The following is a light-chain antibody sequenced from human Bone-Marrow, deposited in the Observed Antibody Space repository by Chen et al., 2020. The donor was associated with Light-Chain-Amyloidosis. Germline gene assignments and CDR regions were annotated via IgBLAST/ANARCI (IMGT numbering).Light chain of an antibody. CDR2: DDS. J-gene: IGLJ3*02. CDR3: QVLDRSSDRPV. CDR1: YIGSTS. V-gene: IGLV3-21*02. Sequence: SYVLIQLAAMSVGPGQTATIDCGRNYIGSTSVHWYQQPPCQAPLLVDYDDSNRTSGIPERSSGHTTATTVTLTIRRVEAGDEADDYCQVLDRSSDRPVCGGETTLTVV.